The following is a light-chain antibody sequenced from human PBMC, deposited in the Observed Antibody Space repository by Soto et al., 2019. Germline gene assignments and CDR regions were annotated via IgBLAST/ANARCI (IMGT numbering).Light chain of an antibody. J-gene: IGKJ2*01. CDR3: QQSFSIPYT. CDR1: HNISSH. CDR2: AAS. V-gene: IGKV1-39*01. Sequence: DIQMTQSPSSLSAFIGDRVTITCRTSHNISSHLNWYHQKPGKAPNLLIYAASSLQSGVPSGFSCSGSGTDFTLTITSLQPYYCANDYCQQSFSIPYTFGQGTKLQIK.